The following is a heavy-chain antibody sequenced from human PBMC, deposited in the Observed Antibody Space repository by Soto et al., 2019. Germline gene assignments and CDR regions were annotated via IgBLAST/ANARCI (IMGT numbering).Heavy chain of an antibody. J-gene: IGHJ4*02. CDR2: IYHSGST. D-gene: IGHD4-17*01. CDR3: ARGVTTVTTIDY. Sequence: SETLSLTCAVSGGSISSRGYSWSWSRQPPGKGLEWIGYIYHSGSTYYNPSLKSRVTISVDRSKNQFSLKLSSVTAADTAVYYCARGVTTVTTIDYWGQGTLVTVSS. CDR1: GGSISSRGYS. V-gene: IGHV4-30-2*01.